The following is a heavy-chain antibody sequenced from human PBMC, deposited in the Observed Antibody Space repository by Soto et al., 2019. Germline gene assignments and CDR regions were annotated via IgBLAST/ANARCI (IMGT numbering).Heavy chain of an antibody. CDR3: ARANLGYCSGGSCYFNWFDP. Sequence: ASVKGSCKASGYTFTSYGISWVRQAPGQGLEWMGWISAYNGNTNYAQKLQGRVTMTTDTSTSTAYMELRSLRSDDTAVYYCARANLGYCSGGSCYFNWFDPWGQLTLVTVSS. CDR2: ISAYNGNT. CDR1: GYTFTSYG. V-gene: IGHV1-18*04. J-gene: IGHJ5*02. D-gene: IGHD2-15*01.